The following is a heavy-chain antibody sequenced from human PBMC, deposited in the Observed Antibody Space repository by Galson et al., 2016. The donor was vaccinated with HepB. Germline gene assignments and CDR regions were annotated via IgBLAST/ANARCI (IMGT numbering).Heavy chain of an antibody. CDR1: GGSISSSYW. J-gene: IGHJ4*02. CDR3: ARQHRGDPSDY. CDR2: IFHTGRV. Sequence: SETLSPTCAVSGGSISSSYWWSWVRQPPGQGLEWIGQIFHTGRVNYTPSLASRVTIAGDTSTNNFSLRLTSVTAADTALYYCARQHRGDPSDYWGQGTLVIVSS. V-gene: IGHV4-4*02. D-gene: IGHD5-24*01.